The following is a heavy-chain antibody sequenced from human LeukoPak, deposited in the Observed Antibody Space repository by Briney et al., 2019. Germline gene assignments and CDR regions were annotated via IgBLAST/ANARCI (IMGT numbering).Heavy chain of an antibody. V-gene: IGHV3-30*18. Sequence: PGKSLRLSCAASRFTFSRNAMHWVRQAPGKGLEWVAVISSDGHNKYYTDSVKGRFTISRDNSKNTLYLQMSSLRAEDTVVYYCAKDPSSSGWYSYFDFWGQGTLVTVSS. J-gene: IGHJ4*02. CDR1: RFTFSRNA. CDR3: AKDPSSSGWYSYFDF. CDR2: ISSDGHNK. D-gene: IGHD6-19*01.